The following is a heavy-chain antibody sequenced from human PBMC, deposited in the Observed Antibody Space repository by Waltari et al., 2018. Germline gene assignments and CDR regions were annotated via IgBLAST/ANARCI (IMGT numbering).Heavy chain of an antibody. CDR3: ARDYYYGSGSSWSDVFDI. D-gene: IGHD3-10*01. CDR2: ISGYDDTT. V-gene: IGHV1-18*01. J-gene: IGHJ3*02. Sequence: QVQLVQSGGEVRRPGASVTVSCKATGYIFTRYGISWVRQAPGQGLEWMGGISGYDDTTHLAQNFQGRVTMSTDTFTSTVYMDLRSLRSDDTAVYYCARDYYYGSGSSWSDVFDIWGQGTMVTVSS. CDR1: GYIFTRYG.